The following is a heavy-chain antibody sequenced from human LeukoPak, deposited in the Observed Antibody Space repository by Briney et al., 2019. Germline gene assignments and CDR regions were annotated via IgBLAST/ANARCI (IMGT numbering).Heavy chain of an antibody. CDR3: AREFCDTSSCLFDA. J-gene: IGHJ4*02. V-gene: IGHV4-31*03. Sequence: PSQTLSLTCTVSGGSISSGTYYWSWLRQHQGQGLEWIVYIHYSGSAYYNPSLESRVTISVDTSKNHFSLKLSSVTAADTAVYSCAREFCDTSSCLFDAWGQGTLVTV. CDR2: IHYSGSA. D-gene: IGHD6-13*01. CDR1: GGSISSGTYY.